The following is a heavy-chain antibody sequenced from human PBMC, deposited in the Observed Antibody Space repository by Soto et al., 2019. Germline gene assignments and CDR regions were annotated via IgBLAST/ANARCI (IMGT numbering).Heavy chain of an antibody. V-gene: IGHV6-1*01. CDR1: GDSVSSNSAA. J-gene: IGHJ2*01. Sequence: QVQLQQSGPGLVKPSQTLSLTCAISGDSVSSNSAAWNWIRQSPSRGLEWLGRTYYRSKWYNDYAVSVKSRITINPDTSKNQFSLQLNSVTPEDTAVYYCARGTQERIAARPGAYWYFDLWGRGTLVTVSS. D-gene: IGHD6-6*01. CDR3: ARGTQERIAARPGAYWYFDL. CDR2: TYYRSKWYN.